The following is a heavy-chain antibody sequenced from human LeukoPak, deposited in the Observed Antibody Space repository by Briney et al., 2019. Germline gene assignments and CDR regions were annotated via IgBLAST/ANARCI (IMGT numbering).Heavy chain of an antibody. V-gene: IGHV4-61*05. J-gene: IGHJ6*03. CDR1: GVSISTTHYY. CDR2: IFYSGST. CDR3: ARQYAYYYYYMDV. Sequence: SETLSLTCAVSGVSISTTHYYWAWIRQPPGKTLEWIANIFYSGSTNYNPSLKSRVTISVDTSKNQFSLKLSSVTAADTAVYYCARQYAYYYYYMDVWGKGTTVIVSS. D-gene: IGHD2-8*01.